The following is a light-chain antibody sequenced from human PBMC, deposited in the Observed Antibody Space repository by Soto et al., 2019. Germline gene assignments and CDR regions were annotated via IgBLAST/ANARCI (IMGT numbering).Light chain of an antibody. V-gene: IGLV2-14*01. CDR1: SSDVGGYNY. J-gene: IGLJ3*02. CDR3: SSYTSSITWV. CDR2: EVS. Sequence: QSALTQPASVSGSPGQSITISCTGTSSDVGGYNYVSWYQQHPGKAPKLMIYEVSNRPSGVSNRFSGSKSGNMASLTISGLQAEDEADYYCSSYTSSITWVFGGGTKLTVL.